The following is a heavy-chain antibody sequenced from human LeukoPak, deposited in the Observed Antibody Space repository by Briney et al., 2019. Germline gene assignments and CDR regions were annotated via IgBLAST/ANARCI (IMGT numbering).Heavy chain of an antibody. CDR2: IYYSGST. CDR1: GGSISSGDYY. V-gene: IGHV4-30-4*08. J-gene: IGHJ6*03. Sequence: SETLSLXCTVSGGSISSGDYYWSWIRQPPGKGLEWIGYIYYSGSTYYNPSLKSRVTISVDTSKNQFSLKLSSVTAADTAVYYSARGDFYYYYMDVWGKGTTVTVSS. D-gene: IGHD2/OR15-2a*01. CDR3: ARGDFYYYYMDV.